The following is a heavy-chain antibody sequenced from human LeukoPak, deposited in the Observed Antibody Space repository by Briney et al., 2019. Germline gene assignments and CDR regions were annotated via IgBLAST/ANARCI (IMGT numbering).Heavy chain of an antibody. J-gene: IGHJ4*02. Sequence: SETLSLTCTVSGGSISSYYWSWIRQPPGKGLEWIGYIYYSGSTNYNPSLKSRVTISVDTSKNQSSLKLSSVTAADTAVYYCARVVRGYSYGIVDYWGQGTLVTVSS. V-gene: IGHV4-59*01. D-gene: IGHD5-18*01. CDR2: IYYSGST. CDR1: GGSISSYY. CDR3: ARVVRGYSYGIVDY.